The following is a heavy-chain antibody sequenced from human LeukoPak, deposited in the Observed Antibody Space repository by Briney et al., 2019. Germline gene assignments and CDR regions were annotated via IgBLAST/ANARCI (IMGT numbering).Heavy chain of an antibody. D-gene: IGHD5-18*01. V-gene: IGHV3-66*01. J-gene: IGHJ4*02. Sequence: TGGSLRLSCAASGFTVSSNYMSWVRQAPGKGLEWVSVIYSGGSTYYADSVKGRFTISRDNSKNMLYLQMNSLRAEDTAVYYCARSSAAMVTFGYWGQGTLVTVSS. CDR1: GFTVSSNY. CDR3: ARSSAAMVTFGY. CDR2: IYSGGST.